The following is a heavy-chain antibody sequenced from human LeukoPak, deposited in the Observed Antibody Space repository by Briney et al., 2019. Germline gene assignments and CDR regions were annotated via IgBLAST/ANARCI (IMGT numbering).Heavy chain of an antibody. V-gene: IGHV3-23*01. CDR2: ICGNCGTA. CDR3: AKHYCSDASCSVFSFDS. J-gene: IGHJ4*02. Sequence: GGSLRLSCAASGLTFNNYAMNWVRQAPGKGLEWVSSICGNCGTAYYVDSVKGRFTISRDNSKNTLYLQMNSLRAEDTAVYYCAKHYCSDASCSVFSFDSWGQGTLVTVSS. D-gene: IGHD2-2*01. CDR1: GLTFNNYA.